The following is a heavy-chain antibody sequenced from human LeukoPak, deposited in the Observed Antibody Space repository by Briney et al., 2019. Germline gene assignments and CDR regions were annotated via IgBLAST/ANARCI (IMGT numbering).Heavy chain of an antibody. CDR1: GYTLTELS. J-gene: IGHJ4*02. CDR2: INPNSGGT. CDR3: ARDRRWAGTTCLDY. V-gene: IGHV1-2*02. Sequence: ASVKVSCKVSGYTLTELSMHWVRQAPGQGLEWMGWINPNSGGTNYAQKFQGRVTMTRDTSISTAYMELSRLRSDDTAVYYCARDRRWAGTTCLDYWGQGTLVTVSS. D-gene: IGHD1-7*01.